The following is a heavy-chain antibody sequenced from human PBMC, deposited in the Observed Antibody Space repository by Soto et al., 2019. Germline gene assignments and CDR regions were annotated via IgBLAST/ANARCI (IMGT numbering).Heavy chain of an antibody. J-gene: IGHJ3*02. CDR3: AKGAGPGTTGTTSFDI. CDR2: ISGSGGST. CDR1: GFTFSSYA. V-gene: IGHV3-23*01. D-gene: IGHD1-1*01. Sequence: EVQLLESGGGLVQPGGSLRLSCAASGFTFSSYAMSWVRQAPGKGLEWVSAISGSGGSTYYADSVKGRFTISRDNSKNTLYLQMNSLRAEDTAVYYCAKGAGPGTTGTTSFDIWGQGTMVTVSS.